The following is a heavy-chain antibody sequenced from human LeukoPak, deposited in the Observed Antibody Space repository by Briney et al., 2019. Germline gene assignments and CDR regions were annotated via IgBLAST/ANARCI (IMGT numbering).Heavy chain of an antibody. CDR1: GFTFSSYG. CDR3: AKKRGTTGKPGLFDY. D-gene: IGHD1-1*01. Sequence: GGSLRLSCAASGFTFSSYGMHWVRQAPGKGLEWVAVISYDGSNKYYADSVKGRFTISRDNSKNTLYLQMNSLRAEDTAVYYCAKKRGTTGKPGLFDYWGQGTLVTVSS. V-gene: IGHV3-30*18. J-gene: IGHJ4*02. CDR2: ISYDGSNK.